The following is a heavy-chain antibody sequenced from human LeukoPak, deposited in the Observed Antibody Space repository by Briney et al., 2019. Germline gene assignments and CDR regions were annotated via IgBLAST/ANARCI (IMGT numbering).Heavy chain of an antibody. V-gene: IGHV4-39*01. CDR3: ARQWFGESYFDY. CDR2: IYYSGST. J-gene: IGHJ4*02. CDR1: GGSISSSSTY. D-gene: IGHD3-10*01. Sequence: PSETLSLTCTVSGGSISSSSTYWGWFAQPPGKGLEWIGSIYYSGSTYYNPSLKSRVTISVDTSKNQFSLKLSSVTAADTAVYYCARQWFGESYFDYWGQGTLVTVSS.